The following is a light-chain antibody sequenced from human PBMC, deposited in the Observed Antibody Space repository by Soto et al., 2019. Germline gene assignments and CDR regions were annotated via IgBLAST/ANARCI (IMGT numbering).Light chain of an antibody. V-gene: IGKV3-20*01. J-gene: IGKJ5*01. CDR2: DAS. CDR3: QQYGTFPIT. CDR1: QSLSSSQ. Sequence: EIVLTQSLGTLSLSPGERATLSCRASQSLSSSQLAWYQQKPGQAPRLLIHDASSRATGISDRFTGSGSGTDFTLTITTLEPEDFAVYYCQQYGTFPITFGQGTRLEIK.